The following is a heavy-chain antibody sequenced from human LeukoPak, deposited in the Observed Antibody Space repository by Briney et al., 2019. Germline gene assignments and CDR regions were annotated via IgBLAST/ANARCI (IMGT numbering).Heavy chain of an antibody. CDR2: ISGSGGST. Sequence: GGSLRVSCAASGFTFSSYAMSWVRQAPGNGLEWVSAISGSGGSTYYADSVKGRFTISRDNSKNTLYLQMNSLRAEDTAVYYCAKDPPRWGWIQGWGTNWGQGTLVTVSS. CDR3: AKDPPRWGWIQGWGTN. CDR1: GFTFSSYA. V-gene: IGHV3-23*01. D-gene: IGHD5-18*01. J-gene: IGHJ4*02.